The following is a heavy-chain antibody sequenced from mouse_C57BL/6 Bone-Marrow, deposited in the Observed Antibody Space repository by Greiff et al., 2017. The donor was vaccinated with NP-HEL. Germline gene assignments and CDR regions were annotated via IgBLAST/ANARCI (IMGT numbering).Heavy chain of an antibody. V-gene: IGHV14-4*01. CDR2: IDPENGDT. CDR3: TTLYDGPLVAY. Sequence: EVQLQQSGAELVRPGASVKLSCTASGFNFKDDYMHWVKQRPEQGLEWIGWIDPENGDTEYASKFQGKATMTADTSSNTAYLQLSSLTSEDTAVYYCTTLYDGPLVAYWGQGTLVTVSA. CDR1: GFNFKDDY. D-gene: IGHD2-3*01. J-gene: IGHJ3*01.